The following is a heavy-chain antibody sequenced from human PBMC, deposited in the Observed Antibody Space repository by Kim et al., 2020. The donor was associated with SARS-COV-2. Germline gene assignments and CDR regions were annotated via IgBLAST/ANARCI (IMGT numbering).Heavy chain of an antibody. V-gene: IGHV6-1*01. CDR2: N. J-gene: IGHJ4*02. D-gene: IGHD1-26*01. Sequence: NDYALSVKSRVTITPDTSKNQFSLQLTSVTTEDTAMYYCVKGRGGAYDYWGQGTLVTVSS. CDR3: VKGRGGAYDY.